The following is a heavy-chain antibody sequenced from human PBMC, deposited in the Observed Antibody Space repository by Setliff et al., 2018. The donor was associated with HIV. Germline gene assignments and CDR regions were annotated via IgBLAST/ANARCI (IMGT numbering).Heavy chain of an antibody. CDR3: ARVVYDSGGFFTTAGPLYLDL. CDR1: GGSFGDQF. J-gene: IGHJ2*01. D-gene: IGHD3-22*01. CDR2: IDYSGRT. Sequence: PSETLSLTCAVYGGSFGDQFWNWIRPSPGKGLEWIGSIDYSGRTDKKPSLKSRLRISIDTSKNHFYVNLFSVTAADTAIYYCARVVYDSGGFFTTAGPLYLDLWGRGTLVTVSS. V-gene: IGHV4-34*11.